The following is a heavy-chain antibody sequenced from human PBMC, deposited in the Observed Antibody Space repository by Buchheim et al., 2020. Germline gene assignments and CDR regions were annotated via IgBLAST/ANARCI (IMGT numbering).Heavy chain of an antibody. CDR3: ARARVLAATIALLQYGMDL. Sequence: EVQLVESGGGLVKPGGSLRISCAASGFTFSSYSMNWVRQAPGKGLEWVSSISSSSSYIYYADSVKGRFTISRDNAKKSLYLKMNSLRAEDTAVYDCARARVLAATIALLQYGMDLWLHWTT. J-gene: IGHJ6*02. D-gene: IGHD2-15*01. CDR1: GFTFSSYS. CDR2: ISSSSSYI. V-gene: IGHV3-21*01.